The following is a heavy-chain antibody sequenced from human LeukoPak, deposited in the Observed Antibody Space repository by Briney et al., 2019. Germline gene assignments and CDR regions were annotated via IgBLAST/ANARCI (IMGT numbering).Heavy chain of an antibody. J-gene: IGHJ4*02. CDR2: IYYSWST. V-gene: IGHV4-59*11. CDR1: GGSISSHY. D-gene: IGHD6-13*01. Sequence: SETLSLICTVSGGSISSHYWSWIRQPPGKGLEWIGYIYYSWSTNYNPSLKSRVTISVDTSKNQFSLKLSSVTAADTAVYYCARRYSSSWYYFDYWGQGPLVTVSS. CDR3: ARRYSSSWYYFDY.